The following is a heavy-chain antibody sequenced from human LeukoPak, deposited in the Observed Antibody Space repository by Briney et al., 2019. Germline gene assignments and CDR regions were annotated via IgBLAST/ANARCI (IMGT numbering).Heavy chain of an antibody. J-gene: IGHJ3*02. CDR2: INSDGSKI. Sequence: GGSLRLSCAASGFTFSGYWMHWVRQAPGKGLVWVSRINSDGSKISHADSVKGRFTISRDNAKNTLYPQMNSLRAEDTAVYYCARGGSYSTGAFDIWGQGTMVTVSS. V-gene: IGHV3-74*01. CDR1: GFTFSGYW. CDR3: ARGGSYSTGAFDI. D-gene: IGHD3-10*01.